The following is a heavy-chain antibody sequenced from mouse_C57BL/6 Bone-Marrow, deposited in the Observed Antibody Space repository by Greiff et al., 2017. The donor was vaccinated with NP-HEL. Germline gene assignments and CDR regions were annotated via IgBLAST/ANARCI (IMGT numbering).Heavy chain of an antibody. CDR3: ARPAAQATPFAY. CDR2: INPSNGGT. CDR1: GYTFTSYW. Sequence: VQLQQPGTELVKPGASVKLSCKASGYTFTSYWMHWVKQRPGQGLEWIGNINPSNGGTNYNEKFKSKATLTVDKSSSTAYMQLSSLTSEDSAVYYYARPAAQATPFAYWGQGTLVTVSA. J-gene: IGHJ3*01. V-gene: IGHV1-53*01. D-gene: IGHD3-2*02.